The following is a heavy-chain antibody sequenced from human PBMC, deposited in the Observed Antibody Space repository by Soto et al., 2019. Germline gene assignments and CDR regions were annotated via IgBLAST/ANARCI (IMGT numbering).Heavy chain of an antibody. J-gene: IGHJ5*02. Sequence: ASVKVSCNASGGTFSSYAISWGRQAPRQGLEWMGGIIPIFGTANYAQKFQGRVTITADESTSTAYMELSSLRSADTAVYYCARDTPVLRYFDWFPNWFDPWGQGTLVTVSS. CDR3: ARDTPVLRYFDWFPNWFDP. CDR2: IIPIFGTA. V-gene: IGHV1-69*13. CDR1: GGTFSSYA. D-gene: IGHD3-9*01.